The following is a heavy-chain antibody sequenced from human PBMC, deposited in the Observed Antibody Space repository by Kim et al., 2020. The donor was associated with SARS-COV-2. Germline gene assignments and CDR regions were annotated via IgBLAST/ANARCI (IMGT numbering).Heavy chain of an antibody. D-gene: IGHD2-21*01. Sequence: GGSLRLSCVASGFTFDTYAMSWVRQAPRKGLEWVSVISGGAVNKFYADSVRGRFTISRDNSKNTLYLQMNSLRDEDTALYYCAKMVIMDGYNYFYYYAMDGWGHGTTVTVSS. CDR1: GFTFDTYA. CDR2: ISGGAVNK. CDR3: AKMVIMDGYNYFYYYAMDG. J-gene: IGHJ6*02. V-gene: IGHV3-23*01.